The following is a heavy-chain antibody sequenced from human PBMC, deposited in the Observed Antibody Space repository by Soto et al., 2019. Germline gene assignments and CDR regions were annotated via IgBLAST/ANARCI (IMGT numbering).Heavy chain of an antibody. CDR2: IYYSGST. Sequence: ETLSLTCTVSGGSISSYYWSWIRQPPGKGLEWIGYIYYSGSTNYNPSLKSRVTISVDTSKNQFSLKLSSVTAADTAVYYCARGNTVVMYYFDYWGQGTLVTVSS. CDR3: ARGNTVVMYYFDY. CDR1: GGSISSYY. D-gene: IGHD2-15*01. J-gene: IGHJ4*02. V-gene: IGHV4-59*01.